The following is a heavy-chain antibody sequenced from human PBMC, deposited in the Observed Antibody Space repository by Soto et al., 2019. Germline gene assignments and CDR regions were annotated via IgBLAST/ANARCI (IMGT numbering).Heavy chain of an antibody. Sequence: QVQLQESGPGLVKPSQTLSLTCTVSGGSISNGGYYWSWIRQHPGKGLEWIGYIYYSGSTYYNPSPKSRVTISVDTSKNQFSLKLSSVTAADTAVYYCASLYYYGSGSSADYWGQGTLVTVSS. CDR3: ASLYYYGSGSSADY. CDR2: IYYSGST. J-gene: IGHJ4*02. D-gene: IGHD3-10*01. V-gene: IGHV4-31*03. CDR1: GGSISNGGYY.